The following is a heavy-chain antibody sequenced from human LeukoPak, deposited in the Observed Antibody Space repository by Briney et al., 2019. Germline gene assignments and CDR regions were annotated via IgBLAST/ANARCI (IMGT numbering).Heavy chain of an antibody. CDR1: GYSFTSYW. CDR3: ARPGRGTADPSPRFDY. J-gene: IGHJ4*02. D-gene: IGHD2-21*02. V-gene: IGHV5-51*01. Sequence: PGESLKISCKGSGYSFTSYWIGWVRQMPGKGLEWMGIIYPGDSDTRYSPSFQGQVTISADKSISTAYLQWSSLKASDTAMYYCARPGRGTADPSPRFDYWGQGTLVTVSS. CDR2: IYPGDSDT.